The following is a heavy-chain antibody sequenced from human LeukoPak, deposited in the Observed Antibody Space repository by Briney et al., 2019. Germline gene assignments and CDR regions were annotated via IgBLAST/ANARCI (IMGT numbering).Heavy chain of an antibody. CDR1: GGSISSYY. D-gene: IGHD1-1*01. Sequence: PSETLSLTCTVPGGSISSYYWSWIRQPPGKGLEWIGYIYYSGSTNYNPSLKSRVTISVDTSKNQFSLKLSSVTAADTAVYYCAGTYRYNYYYYMDVWGKGTTVTISS. CDR3: AGTYRYNYYYYMDV. CDR2: IYYSGST. J-gene: IGHJ6*03. V-gene: IGHV4-59*01.